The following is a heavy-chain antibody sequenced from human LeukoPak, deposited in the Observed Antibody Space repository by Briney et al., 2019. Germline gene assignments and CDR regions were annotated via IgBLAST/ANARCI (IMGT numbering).Heavy chain of an antibody. J-gene: IGHJ4*02. CDR1: GFTFSSYG. CDR2: ISSSSSTI. D-gene: IGHD4-23*01. CDR3: AKMGGYGGNSDYFDY. Sequence: GGSLRLSCAASGFTFSSYGMTWVRQAPGKGLEWVSYISSSSSTIYYADSVKGRFTISRDNAKNSLYLQLNSLRAEDTAVYYCAKMGGYGGNSDYFDYWGQGTLVTVSS. V-gene: IGHV3-48*01.